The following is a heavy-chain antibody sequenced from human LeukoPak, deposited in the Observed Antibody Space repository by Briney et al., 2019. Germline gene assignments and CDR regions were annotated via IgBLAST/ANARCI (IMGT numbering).Heavy chain of an antibody. Sequence: SETLSLTCTVSGGSMNYYYWTWIRQPPGKGLEWIGYIYDSGSTYYNPSLKSRVTISVDSSKNQFSLKLSSVTAADTAVYYCAKEEWTSGAFDIWGQGTMVTVSS. CDR3: AKEEWTSGAFDI. J-gene: IGHJ3*02. D-gene: IGHD3-3*01. V-gene: IGHV4-59*06. CDR2: IYDSGST. CDR1: GGSMNYYY.